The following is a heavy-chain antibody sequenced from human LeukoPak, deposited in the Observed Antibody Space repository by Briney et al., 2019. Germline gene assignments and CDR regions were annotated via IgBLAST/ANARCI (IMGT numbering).Heavy chain of an antibody. J-gene: IGHJ4*02. CDR1: GYTFTSYG. Sequence: GASVKVSCKASGYTFTSYGISWVRQAPGQGLEWMGWISAYNGNTNYAQKLQGRVTMTTDTSTSTAYMELRSLRSDDTAVYYCATKGGHYGGNSGHLIPYWGQGTLVTVSS. CDR2: ISAYNGNT. V-gene: IGHV1-18*01. D-gene: IGHD4-23*01. CDR3: ATKGGHYGGNSGHLIPY.